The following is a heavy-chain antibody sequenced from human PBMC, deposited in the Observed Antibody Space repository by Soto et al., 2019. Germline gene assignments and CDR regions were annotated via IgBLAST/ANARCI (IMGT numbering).Heavy chain of an antibody. CDR3: ARMLGATIFDY. Sequence: PWETLSLTCTVSGGSISSGGYYWSWIRQHPGKGLEWIGYIYYSGSPYYNPSLKSRVTISVDTSKNQFSLKLSSVTAADTAVYYCARMLGATIFDYWGQGTLVTVSS. CDR2: IYYSGSP. CDR1: GGSISSGGYY. J-gene: IGHJ4*02. V-gene: IGHV4-31*03. D-gene: IGHD5-12*01.